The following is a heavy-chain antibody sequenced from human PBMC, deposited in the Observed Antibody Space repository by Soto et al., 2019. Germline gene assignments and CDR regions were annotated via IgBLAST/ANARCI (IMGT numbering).Heavy chain of an antibody. CDR1: GYTFTSYG. J-gene: IGHJ4*02. CDR3: ARGRYGDY. Sequence: QVHLVQSGAEVKKPGASVKVSCKASGYTFTSYGIPWVRQAPGQGLEWMGGISDHNGNTDYAQKLQGRVIVTRDTSTSTASMELRSLRSDDTAVYYCARGRYGDYWGQGALVTVSS. CDR2: ISDHNGNT. V-gene: IGHV1-18*01. D-gene: IGHD1-1*01.